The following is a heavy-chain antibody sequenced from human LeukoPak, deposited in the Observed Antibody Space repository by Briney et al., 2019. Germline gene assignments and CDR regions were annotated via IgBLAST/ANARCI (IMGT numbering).Heavy chain of an antibody. D-gene: IGHD2-15*01. CDR3: AAGYCSGGSCYFDP. Sequence: SVKVSCKASGFTFTSSAVQWVRQARGQRLEWIGWIVVGSGNTNYAQKFQERVTITRDMSTSTAYMELSSLRSEDTAVYYCAAGYCSGGSCYFDPWGQGTLVTVSS. V-gene: IGHV1-58*01. CDR1: GFTFTSSA. J-gene: IGHJ5*02. CDR2: IVVGSGNT.